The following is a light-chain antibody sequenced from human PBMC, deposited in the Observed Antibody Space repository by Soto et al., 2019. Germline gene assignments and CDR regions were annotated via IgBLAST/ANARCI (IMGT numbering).Light chain of an antibody. Sequence: QSVLTQPASVSGSPGQSITISCTGTSSDFGSYNLVSWYQQHPGKAPKLMIYEGSKRPSGVSNRFSGSKSGNTASLTISGLQAEDEADYYCCSYAGSSTLFVFGTGTKATVL. J-gene: IGLJ1*01. V-gene: IGLV2-23*01. CDR2: EGS. CDR1: SSDFGSYNL. CDR3: CSYAGSSTLFV.